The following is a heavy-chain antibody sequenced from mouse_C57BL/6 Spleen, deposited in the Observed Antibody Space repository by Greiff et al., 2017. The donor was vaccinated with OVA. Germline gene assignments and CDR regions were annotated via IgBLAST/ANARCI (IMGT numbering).Heavy chain of an antibody. CDR3: ASPYGSSPFAY. CDR2: IDPSDSYT. D-gene: IGHD1-1*01. CDR1: GYTFTSYW. V-gene: IGHV1-50*01. J-gene: IGHJ3*01. Sequence: VQLKQPGAELVKPGASVKLSCKASGYTFTSYWMQWVKQRPGQGLEWIGEIDPSDSYTNYNQKFKGKATLTVDTSSSTAYMQLSSLTSEDSAVYYCASPYGSSPFAYWGQGTLVTVSA.